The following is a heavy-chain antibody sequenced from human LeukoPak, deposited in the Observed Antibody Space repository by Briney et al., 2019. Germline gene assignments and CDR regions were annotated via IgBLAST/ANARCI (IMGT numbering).Heavy chain of an antibody. Sequence: PGGSLRLSCAASGFTFSVYEMNWVHQAQGKGPEWVSYISASGSTEKYADSVKGRFTISRDNAKSSLYLQMNSLRVEDTAVYYCARGRGNDIWGQGTLVAVSS. J-gene: IGHJ4*02. D-gene: IGHD2-8*01. V-gene: IGHV3-48*03. CDR2: ISASGSTE. CDR1: GFTFSVYE. CDR3: ARGRGNDI.